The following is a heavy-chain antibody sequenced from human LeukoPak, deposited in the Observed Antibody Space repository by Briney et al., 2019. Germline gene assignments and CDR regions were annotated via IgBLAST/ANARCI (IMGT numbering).Heavy chain of an antibody. V-gene: IGHV3-23*01. Sequence: PGGSLRLFCAASGFTFSTYAMSWVRQAPGKGLDWVSGISASSDSTYYADSVKGRFTISRDNSKNTLYLQMNSLGAPDTAVYYCAKDRAGYKGARGFDCWGQGTLVTASS. CDR1: GFTFSTYA. CDR2: ISASSDST. J-gene: IGHJ4*02. CDR3: AKDRAGYKGARGFDC. D-gene: IGHD5-12*01.